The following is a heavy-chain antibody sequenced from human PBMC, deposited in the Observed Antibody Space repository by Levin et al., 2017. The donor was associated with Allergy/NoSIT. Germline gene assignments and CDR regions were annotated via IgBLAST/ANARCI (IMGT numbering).Heavy chain of an antibody. CDR1: GFTFGNYA. CDR2: IGGGGSSR. D-gene: IGHD1-26*01. J-gene: IGHJ4*02. Sequence: GGSLRLSCAASGFTFGNYAMGWVRQAPGRGLEWVSGIGGGGSSRYYADSVKGRFSISRDNSKNTLYLQMKSLRAEDTAIYYCARVGGIYSDYFDYWGQGTLVTVSS. CDR3: ARVGGIYSDYFDY. V-gene: IGHV3-23*01.